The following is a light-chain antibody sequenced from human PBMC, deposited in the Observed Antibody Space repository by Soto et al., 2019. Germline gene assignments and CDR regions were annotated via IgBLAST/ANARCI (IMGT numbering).Light chain of an antibody. CDR1: SRDFGSYNL. Sequence: QSLLTQPASVSGSPGQSTTISCTGTSRDFGSYNLVSWYQQHPGKAPKLMIYEVSKRPSGVSNRFSGSKSGNTASLTISGLQAEDEADYYCCSYAGSSTFLYVFGTGTKVTVL. CDR3: CSYAGSSTFLYV. J-gene: IGLJ1*01. CDR2: EVS. V-gene: IGLV2-23*02.